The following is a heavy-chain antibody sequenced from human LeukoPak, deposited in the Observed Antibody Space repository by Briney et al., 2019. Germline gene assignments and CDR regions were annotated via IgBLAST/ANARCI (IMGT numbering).Heavy chain of an antibody. CDR3: ARAEMGDPPRGNWFDP. CDR2: ISSSSSSYI. J-gene: IGHJ5*02. D-gene: IGHD3-16*01. V-gene: IGHV3-21*01. CDR1: GFTFSSYS. Sequence: GGSLRLSCAASGFTFSSYSMNWVRQAPGKGLEWVSSISSSSSSYIYYADSVKGRFTISRDNAKNSLYLQMNSLRAEDTAVYYCARAEMGDPPRGNWFDPWGQGTLVTVSS.